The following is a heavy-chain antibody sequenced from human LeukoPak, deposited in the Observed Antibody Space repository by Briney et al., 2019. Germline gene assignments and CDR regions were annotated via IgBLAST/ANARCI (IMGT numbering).Heavy chain of an antibody. CDR2: IIPIFGTA. J-gene: IGHJ4*02. V-gene: IGHV1-69*05. CDR3: ARSDCSSTSCWPFDY. D-gene: IGHD2-2*01. CDR1: GGTYSSYA. Sequence: ASVKVSCKASGGTYSSYAISWVRQAPGQGLEWMGGIIPIFGTANYAQKFQGRVTITTDESTSTAYMELSSLRSEDTAVYYCARSDCSSTSCWPFDYWGLGTLVTVSS.